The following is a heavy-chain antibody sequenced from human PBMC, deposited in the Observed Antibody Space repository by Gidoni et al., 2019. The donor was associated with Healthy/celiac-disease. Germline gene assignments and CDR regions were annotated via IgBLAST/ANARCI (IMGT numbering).Heavy chain of an antibody. D-gene: IGHD3-10*01. CDR2: IYYSGST. Sequence: QVPLQESGPGLVKPSQTLSLTCTVSGGSISSGGDYWSWIRQHPGKGQEWIGYIYYSGSTYYNPSLKSRVTISVDTSKNQFSLKLSSVTAADTAVYYCARDSPYGSGSYYWGQGTLVTVSS. CDR3: ARDSPYGSGSYY. J-gene: IGHJ4*02. CDR1: GGSISSGGDY. V-gene: IGHV4-31*03.